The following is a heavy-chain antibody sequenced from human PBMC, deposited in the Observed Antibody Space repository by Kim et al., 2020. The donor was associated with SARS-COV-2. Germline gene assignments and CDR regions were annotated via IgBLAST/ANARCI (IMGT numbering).Heavy chain of an antibody. CDR3: ASGPLDGPRGAFDV. J-gene: IGHJ3*01. Sequence: EQKVQGRVTITADESTSTVYMEVSSLRSEDTAVFYCASGPLDGPRGAFDVWGQGTMVTVSS. V-gene: IGHV1-69*01.